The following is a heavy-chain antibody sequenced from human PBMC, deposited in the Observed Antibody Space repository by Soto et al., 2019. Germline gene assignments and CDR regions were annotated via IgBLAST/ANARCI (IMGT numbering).Heavy chain of an antibody. J-gene: IGHJ4*02. V-gene: IGHV3-23*01. CDR1: GLTFSSYA. D-gene: IGHD1-26*01. CDR3: AKRETASRAFDY. CDR2: ISGGGGTT. Sequence: EVQLLESGGGLVQPGGSLRLSCAASGLTFSSYAMYWVRQAPGKGLEWVSGISGGGGTTSYADSVKGRFTISSDNSKNTLYLEMNSLRVEDTAVYYCAKRETASRAFDYWGQGTLVTVSS.